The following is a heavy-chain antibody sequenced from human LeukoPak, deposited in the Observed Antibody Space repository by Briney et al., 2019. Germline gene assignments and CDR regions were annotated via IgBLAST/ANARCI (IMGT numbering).Heavy chain of an antibody. CDR3: ARSPCTSCYFQH. V-gene: IGHV4-59*01. J-gene: IGHJ1*01. D-gene: IGHD2-2*01. CDR1: GGSISSYY. Sequence: PSETLSLTCTVSGGSISSYYWCWIRQPPGKGLEWIGYIYYSGSTNYNPSLKSRVTISVDTSKNQFSLKLSSVTAADTAVYYCARSPCTSCYFQHWGQGTLVTVSS. CDR2: IYYSGST.